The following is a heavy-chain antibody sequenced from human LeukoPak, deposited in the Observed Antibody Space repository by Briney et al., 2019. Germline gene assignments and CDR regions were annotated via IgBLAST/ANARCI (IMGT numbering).Heavy chain of an antibody. CDR3: VRGWADTVMSRMDS. CDR2: IKQDGSAK. D-gene: IGHD3-16*01. Sequence: GGSLRLSCAASGFTFSTYWMNWVRQAPGKGLEWVAHIKQDGSAKFYADSAKGRFTISRDNAKTSLYLQMNSLRAEDTAVYYCVRGWADTVMSRMDSWGQGTLVTVSS. CDR1: GFTFSTYW. V-gene: IGHV3-7*01. J-gene: IGHJ4*02.